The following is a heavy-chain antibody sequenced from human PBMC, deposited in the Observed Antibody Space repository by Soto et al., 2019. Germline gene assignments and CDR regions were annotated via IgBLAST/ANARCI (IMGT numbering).Heavy chain of an antibody. CDR1: GGSISSGDYY. V-gene: IGHV4-30-4*01. D-gene: IGHD1-1*01. J-gene: IGHJ6*04. CDR2: IYYSGST. Sequence: SETLSLTCTVSGGSISSGDYYWSWIRQPPGKGLEWIGYIYYSGSTYYNPSLKSRVTISVDTSKNQFSLKLSSVTAADTAVYYCARSGPAFYYYYGMDVWGKGTTFTVSS. CDR3: ARSGPAFYYYYGMDV.